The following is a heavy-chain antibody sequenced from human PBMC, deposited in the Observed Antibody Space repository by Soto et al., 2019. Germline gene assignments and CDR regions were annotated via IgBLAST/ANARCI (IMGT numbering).Heavy chain of an antibody. Sequence: SSETLSLTCTVSNGSISNYYWNWIRQPPGKRLEWIGYIHYTGSTNYNPSLKSRVTISVDTSKNQISLKLSSVTAADTAVYYCARDRWFDPWGQGTLVTVSS. CDR1: NGSISNYY. CDR3: ARDRWFDP. J-gene: IGHJ5*02. V-gene: IGHV4-59*01. CDR2: IHYTGST.